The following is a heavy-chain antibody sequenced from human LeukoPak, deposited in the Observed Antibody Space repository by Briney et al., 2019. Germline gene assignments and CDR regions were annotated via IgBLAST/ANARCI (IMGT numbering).Heavy chain of an antibody. J-gene: IGHJ6*02. CDR1: GYTFTSYA. V-gene: IGHV1-69*13. Sequence: SVKVSCKASGYTFTSYAISWVRQAPGQGLEWMGGIIPIFGTANYAQKFQGRVTITADESTSTAYMELSSLRSEDTAVYYCARDTVVVVAASSYYYYGMDVWGQGTTVTVSS. D-gene: IGHD2-15*01. CDR2: IIPIFGTA. CDR3: ARDTVVVVAASSYYYYGMDV.